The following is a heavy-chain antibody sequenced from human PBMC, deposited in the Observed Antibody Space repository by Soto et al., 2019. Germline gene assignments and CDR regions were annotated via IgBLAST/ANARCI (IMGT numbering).Heavy chain of an antibody. D-gene: IGHD3-10*01. J-gene: IGHJ6*02. CDR2: IIPILGIA. CDR3: ARIYYYGSGSYPYYYGMDV. CDR1: GGTFSSYT. V-gene: IGHV1-69*02. Sequence: ASVKVSCKASGGTFSSYTISWVRQAPGQGLEWMGRIIPILGIANYAQKFQGRVTITADKSTSTAYMELSSLRSEDTAVYYCARIYYYGSGSYPYYYGMDVWGQGTTVTVSS.